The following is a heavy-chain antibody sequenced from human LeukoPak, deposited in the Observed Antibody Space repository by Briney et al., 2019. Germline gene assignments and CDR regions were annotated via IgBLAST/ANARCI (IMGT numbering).Heavy chain of an antibody. D-gene: IGHD6-6*01. CDR3: ARGGGPLVGDAFDV. CDR1: GFTFSSHV. CDR2: ISYDVSNQ. Sequence: GRSLRLSCAASGFTFSSHVFHWVRQAPGKGLEWVAIISYDVSNQYYADSVKGRFTISRDNAKNSLYLQMNSLKTEDTAVYYCARGGGPLVGDAFDVWGLGAMVTVSS. V-gene: IGHV3-30-3*01. J-gene: IGHJ3*01.